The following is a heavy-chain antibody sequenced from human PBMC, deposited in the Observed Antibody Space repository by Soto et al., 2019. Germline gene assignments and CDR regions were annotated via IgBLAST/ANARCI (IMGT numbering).Heavy chain of an antibody. CDR2: IYYSGST. CDR3: ARRVCDSIFGSFDY. D-gene: IGHD3-3*02. CDR1: GGSISRGDW. V-gene: IGHV4-4*02. Sequence: QVQLQESGPGLVKPSGTLSLPCAISGGSISRGDWCWSCVRQSPGKWLEWIGDIYYSGSTTYNPCLKILVTSSADKAENRVSVRLGSVTAADTAVYYCARRVCDSIFGSFDYWGQGTLVTVSS. J-gene: IGHJ4*02.